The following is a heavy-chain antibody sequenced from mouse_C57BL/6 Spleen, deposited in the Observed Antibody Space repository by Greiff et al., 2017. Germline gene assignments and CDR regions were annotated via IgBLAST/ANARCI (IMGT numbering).Heavy chain of an antibody. V-gene: IGHV1-54*01. CDR2: INPGSGGT. J-gene: IGHJ2*01. CDR1: GYAFTNYL. Sequence: QVQLQQSGAELVRPGTSVKVSCKASGYAFTNYLIEWVKQRPGQGLEWIGVINPGSGGTNYNEKFKGKATLTADKSSSTAYMQLSSLTSEDSAVYFCASRGDWDARFDYWGQGTTLTVSS. D-gene: IGHD4-1*01. CDR3: ASRGDWDARFDY.